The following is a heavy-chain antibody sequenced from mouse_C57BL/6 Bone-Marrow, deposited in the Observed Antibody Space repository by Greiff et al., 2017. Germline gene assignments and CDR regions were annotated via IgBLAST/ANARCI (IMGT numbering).Heavy chain of an antibody. CDR1: GYTFNSYW. D-gene: IGHD2-3*01. CDR3: ARSVTCDY. V-gene: IGHV1-69*01. CDR2: IDPSDSYT. J-gene: IGHJ4*01. Sequence: QVQLQQPGAELVMPGASVKLSCKASGYTFNSYWMHWVKQRPGQGLEWIGEIDPSDSYTNYNQKFKGKSTLTVDKSSSTAYMQLSSLTSEDSAVYYCARSVTCDYWGQGTSVTVSS.